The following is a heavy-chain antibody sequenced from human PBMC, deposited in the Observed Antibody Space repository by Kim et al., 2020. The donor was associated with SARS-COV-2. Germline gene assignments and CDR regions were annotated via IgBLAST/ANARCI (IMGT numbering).Heavy chain of an antibody. CDR3: ARGFSTVTTNYYYGMDV. J-gene: IGHJ6*02. CDR1: GGSISSYY. D-gene: IGHD4-4*01. V-gene: IGHV4-59*01. CDR2: IYYSGST. Sequence: SETLSLTCTVSGGSISSYYWSWIRQPPGKGLEWIGYIYYSGSTNYNPSLKSRVTISVDTSKNQFSLKLSSVTAADTAVYYCARGFSTVTTNYYYGMDVWGPGTTVTVSS.